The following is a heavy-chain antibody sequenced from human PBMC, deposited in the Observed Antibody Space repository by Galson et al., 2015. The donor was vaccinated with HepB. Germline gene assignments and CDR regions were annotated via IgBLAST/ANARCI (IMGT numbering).Heavy chain of an antibody. D-gene: IGHD2-21*01. V-gene: IGHV3-7*03. CDR2: INPDGSIK. CDR1: GFTFSISW. J-gene: IGHJ4*02. CDR3: ARDPAYGALDY. Sequence: SLRLSCAASGFTFSISWMTWVRQAPGKGPEWVANINPDGSIKNYVDSVKGRFTISRDNAKNSLYLQMNSLRADGTAVYYCARDPAYGALDYWGQGTLVSVSS.